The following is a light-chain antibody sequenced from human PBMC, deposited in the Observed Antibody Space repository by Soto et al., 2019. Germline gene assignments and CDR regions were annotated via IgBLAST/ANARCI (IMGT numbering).Light chain of an antibody. CDR3: QQYYSTPRT. CDR2: WAS. J-gene: IGKJ1*01. V-gene: IGKV4-1*01. CDR1: QTFLYSSNNKNH. Sequence: ILMTQSPDSLSVSLGERATINCKSSQTFLYSSNNKNHLAWYQQRPGQPPKLLFSWASTRESGVPDRFSASGSGTDFTLSIGSLQAEDVAVYYCQQYYSTPRTFGQGTKVDIK.